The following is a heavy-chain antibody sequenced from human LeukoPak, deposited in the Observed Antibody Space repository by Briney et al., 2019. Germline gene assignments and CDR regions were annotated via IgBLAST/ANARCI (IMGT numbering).Heavy chain of an antibody. CDR3: ANGALRYSRCYDY. CDR1: GFTFSSSA. D-gene: IGHD2-15*01. V-gene: IGHV3-23*01. CDR2: ISASGGST. Sequence: GGSLRLSCAASGFTFSSSAMSWVRQVPGKGLEWVSGISASGGSTNYADPVRGRFTISRDNSKNTLYVQMNSLRDEHTALCICANGALRYSRCYDYWGQGTPVTVSS. J-gene: IGHJ4*02.